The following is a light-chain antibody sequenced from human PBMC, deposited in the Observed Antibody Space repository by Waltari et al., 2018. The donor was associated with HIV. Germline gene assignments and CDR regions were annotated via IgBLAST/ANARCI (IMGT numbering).Light chain of an antibody. CDR3: QSYDSSLRV. V-gene: IGLV1-40*01. CDR1: SSNIGAGYD. J-gene: IGLJ3*02. CDR2: DNI. Sequence: QSVLTQPPSVSGAPGQRVTISCPGSSSNIGAGYDVHWYQQLPGTAPKLLIYDNINRPPGVPDRFSGSKSGTSASLAITGLQAEDEADYYCQSYDSSLRVFGGGTKLTVL.